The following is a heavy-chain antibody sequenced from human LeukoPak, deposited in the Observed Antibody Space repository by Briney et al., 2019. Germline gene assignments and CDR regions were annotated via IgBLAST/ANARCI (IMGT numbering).Heavy chain of an antibody. D-gene: IGHD6-13*01. CDR1: GYSISSGYY. CDR2: IYHSGST. J-gene: IGHJ4*02. V-gene: IGHV4-38-2*02. CDR3: ARARGSARPYSSSSTGFDY. Sequence: PSETLSLTCTVSGYSISSGYYWGWIRQPPGKGLEWIGSIYHSGSTYYNPSLKSRVTISVDTSKNQFSLKLSSVTAADTAVYYCARARGSARPYSSSSTGFDYWGQGTLVTVSS.